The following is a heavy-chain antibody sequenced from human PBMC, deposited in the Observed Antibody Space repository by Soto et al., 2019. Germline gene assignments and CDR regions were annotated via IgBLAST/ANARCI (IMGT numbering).Heavy chain of an antibody. D-gene: IGHD5-12*01. Sequence: SGGAPRLSCAASWFTFSNYWMHWVRQAPGKGLVWVSRIIGDGTTTAYADSVKGRFTISRDNARNTLYLQMNSLRAEDTAVYYCAKVRRYSGYEYFDYWGQGALVTVSS. V-gene: IGHV3-74*03. CDR2: IIGDGTTT. CDR1: WFTFSNYW. J-gene: IGHJ4*02. CDR3: AKVRRYSGYEYFDY.